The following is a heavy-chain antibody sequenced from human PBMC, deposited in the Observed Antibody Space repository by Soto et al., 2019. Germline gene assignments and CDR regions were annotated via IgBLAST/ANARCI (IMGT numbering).Heavy chain of an antibody. CDR3: AGDPDSHYNDSHASPYP. CDR1: GGTFSTYT. D-gene: IGHD3-22*01. Sequence: QVQLVQSGAEVKKPGSSVKVSCKASGGTFSTYTITWVRQAPGQGLEWMGRIIPIIGIINYAQKFQGRVTITADKSTGTAYMELTRLRSDDTAVYYCAGDPDSHYNDSHASPYPWGQGNHVTIS. V-gene: IGHV1-69*08. CDR2: IIPIIGII. J-gene: IGHJ4*02.